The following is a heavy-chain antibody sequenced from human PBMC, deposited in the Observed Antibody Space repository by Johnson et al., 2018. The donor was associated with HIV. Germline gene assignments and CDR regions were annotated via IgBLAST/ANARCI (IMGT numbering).Heavy chain of an antibody. J-gene: IGHJ3*02. Sequence: QMQLVESGGGVVQPGRSLRLSCAASGFTFSRYPMHWIRQAPGEGLEWVALISDDGSSRYYADSVKGRFTISRDNSKNTLYLQMNSLRAEDTAVYYCAKGPQGIATPDAFDIWGQGAMVTVSS. CDR3: AKGPQGIATPDAFDI. CDR1: GFTFSRYP. D-gene: IGHD2-21*01. V-gene: IGHV3-30-3*01. CDR2: ISDDGSSR.